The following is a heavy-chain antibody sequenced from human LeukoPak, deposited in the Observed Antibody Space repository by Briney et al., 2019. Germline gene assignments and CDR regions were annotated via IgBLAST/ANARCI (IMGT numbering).Heavy chain of an antibody. V-gene: IGHV3-21*01. D-gene: IGHD3-10*01. Sequence: GGSLRLSCAASGFTFSSYSMNWVRQAPGKGLEWVSSISSSSYIYYADSVKGRFTISRDNAKNSLYLQMNSLRAEDTAVYYCARDLMVRGFDAFDIWGQGTVVTVSS. CDR1: GFTFSSYS. J-gene: IGHJ3*02. CDR2: ISSSSYI. CDR3: ARDLMVRGFDAFDI.